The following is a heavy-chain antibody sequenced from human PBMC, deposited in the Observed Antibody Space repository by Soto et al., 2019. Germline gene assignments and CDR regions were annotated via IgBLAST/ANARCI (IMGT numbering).Heavy chain of an antibody. J-gene: IGHJ6*02. CDR2: INAGNGDT. CDR3: ARAILAGDLTRHYHGMDV. CDR1: GYAFTGYA. Sequence: QVQLVQSGAAEKKPGASVKVSCKASGYAFTGYAIHWVRQAPGQWLEWVGWINAGNGDTKHSQNFQGRVTFTRDTSARTAYMELSSLRSEDTAVYYCARAILAGDLTRHYHGMDVWGQGTTVTVSS. V-gene: IGHV1-3*05. D-gene: IGHD6-19*01.